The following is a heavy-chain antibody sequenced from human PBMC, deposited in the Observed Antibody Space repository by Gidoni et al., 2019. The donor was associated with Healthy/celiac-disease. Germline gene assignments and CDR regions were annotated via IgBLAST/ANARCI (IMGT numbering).Heavy chain of an antibody. CDR3: SRARSWFDP. V-gene: IGHV3-11*01. J-gene: IGHJ5*02. CDR2: MTSSGSTI. CDR1: GFTFVDCY. Sequence: VQRVESGGGLLNARGSLKLCGAASGFTFVDCYIGWIRQAPGKGLEWFSSMTSSGSTIYYADSVNGRFTISRHNAQNSLYLQMNSPRSDETAVYHCSRARSWFDPWCQGTLVTVSS.